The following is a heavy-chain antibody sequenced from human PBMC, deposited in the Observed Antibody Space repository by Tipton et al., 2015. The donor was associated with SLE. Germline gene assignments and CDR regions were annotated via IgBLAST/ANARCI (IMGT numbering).Heavy chain of an antibody. Sequence: LRLSCAVFGGSFSTYYWSWIRQPPGKGLEWIGEINHTGSTNYIPSLKSRVTISVDTSKNQFSLKLNSVTAADTAVYHCVRLWDSGYADNWFDPWGQGTLVTVSS. CDR1: GGSFSTYY. J-gene: IGHJ5*02. V-gene: IGHV4-34*01. D-gene: IGHD5-12*01. CDR2: INHTGST. CDR3: VRLWDSGYADNWFDP.